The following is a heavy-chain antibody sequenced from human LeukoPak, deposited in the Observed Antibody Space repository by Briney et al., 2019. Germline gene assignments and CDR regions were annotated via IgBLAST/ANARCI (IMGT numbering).Heavy chain of an antibody. V-gene: IGHV4-34*01. CDR2: INQSGGI. CDR3: ATIQRDHAFDI. D-gene: IGHD6-25*01. Sequence: SETLSLTCAVYGGSFSGDYWSWIRQPPGKGLEWIGEINQSGGINYNPSLKSRVTISVDTSKNQFSLKLSSVTAADTAVYYCATIQRDHAFDIWGQGTMVTVSS. CDR1: GGSFSGDY. J-gene: IGHJ3*02.